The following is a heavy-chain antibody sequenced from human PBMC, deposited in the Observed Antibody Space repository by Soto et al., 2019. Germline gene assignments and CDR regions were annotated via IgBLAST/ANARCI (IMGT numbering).Heavy chain of an antibody. V-gene: IGHV3-30*03. CDR1: GFTFKTYG. J-gene: IGHJ4*02. CDR2: ISNDGSNR. D-gene: IGHD2-2*01. CDR3: ARRRFYAPPKYFFDA. Sequence: QVLLVESGGGVVQPGRSLRLSCAASGFTFKTYGMHWVRQAPGKGLEWVAFISNDGSNRKYADSVKGRYTISRDNSKNTLFLQTHSLTSEDTAVYYCARRRFYAPPKYFFDAWGEGTPVTVSS.